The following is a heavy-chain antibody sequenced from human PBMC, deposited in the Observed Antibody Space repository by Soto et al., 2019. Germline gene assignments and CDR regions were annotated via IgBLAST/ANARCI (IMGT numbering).Heavy chain of an antibody. V-gene: IGHV4-30-4*01. Sequence: PSLTCTVSGGSISSGDYYWSWIRQPPGKGLEWIGYIYYSGSTYYNPSLKSRVTISVDTSKNQFSLKLSSVTAADTAVYYCARVPTRITGTNYYYGMDVWGQGTTVTVSS. D-gene: IGHD1-20*01. CDR2: IYYSGST. CDR3: ARVPTRITGTNYYYGMDV. CDR1: GGSISSGDYY. J-gene: IGHJ6*02.